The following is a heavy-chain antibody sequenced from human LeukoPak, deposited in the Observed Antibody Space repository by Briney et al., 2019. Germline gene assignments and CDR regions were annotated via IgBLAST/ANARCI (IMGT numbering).Heavy chain of an antibody. V-gene: IGHV1-18*01. Sequence: GASVKVSCKASGYTFTSYGISWVRQAPGQGLEWMGWISAYNGNTDYAQKLQGRVTMTTDTSTSTAYMQLRSLRSDDTAVYYCARSKGVAATPWFDPWGQGTLVTVSS. CDR1: GYTFTSYG. J-gene: IGHJ5*02. CDR3: ARSKGVAATPWFDP. D-gene: IGHD2-15*01. CDR2: ISAYNGNT.